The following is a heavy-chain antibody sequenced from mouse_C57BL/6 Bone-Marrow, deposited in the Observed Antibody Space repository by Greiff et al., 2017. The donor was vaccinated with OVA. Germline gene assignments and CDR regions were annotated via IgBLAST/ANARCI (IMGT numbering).Heavy chain of an antibody. J-gene: IGHJ2*01. V-gene: IGHV1-62-2*01. CDR3: ERHARHYYGSSPYYFDY. CDR2: FYPGSGSI. Sequence: QVQLQQSGAELVKPGASVKLSCKASGYTFTEYTIHWVKQRSGQGLEWIGWFYPGSGSIKYNEKFKDKATLTADKSSSTVYLGLSRLTSEDSAVYFCERHARHYYGSSPYYFDYWGQGTTLTVSS. D-gene: IGHD1-1*01. CDR1: GYTFTEYT.